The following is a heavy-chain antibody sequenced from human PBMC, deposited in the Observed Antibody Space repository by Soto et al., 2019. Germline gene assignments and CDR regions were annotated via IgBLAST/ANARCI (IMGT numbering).Heavy chain of an antibody. CDR3: ARDGIGSVAFWGYLDD. D-gene: IGHD3-16*01. Sequence: QPGGSLRLSCAAPESIFGGYGMHWVRQAPGKGLEWVAIIRFDGSNINYADAVMGRFTISRDNSKNMLYLEMNSLRVEDTALYYCARDGIGSVAFWGYLDDWGQGTLVTVSS. V-gene: IGHV3-33*01. CDR1: ESIFGGYG. CDR2: IRFDGSNI. J-gene: IGHJ4*02.